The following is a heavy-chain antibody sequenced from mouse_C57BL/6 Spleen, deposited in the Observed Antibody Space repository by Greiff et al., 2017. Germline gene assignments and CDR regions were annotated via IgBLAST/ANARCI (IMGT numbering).Heavy chain of an antibody. V-gene: IGHV1-55*01. CDR3: ARSHDGYSDAWFAY. J-gene: IGHJ3*01. D-gene: IGHD2-3*01. CDR2: IYPGSGST. CDR1: GYTFTSYW. Sequence: QVQLKQPGAELVKPGASVTMSCKASGYTFTSYWITWVKQRPGQGLEWIGDIYPGSGSTNYNEKFKSKATLTVDTSSSTAYMQLSSLTSEDSAVYYCARSHDGYSDAWFAYWGQGTLVTVSA.